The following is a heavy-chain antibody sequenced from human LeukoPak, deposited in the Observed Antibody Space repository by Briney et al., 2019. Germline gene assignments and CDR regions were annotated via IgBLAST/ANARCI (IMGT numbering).Heavy chain of an antibody. J-gene: IGHJ4*02. V-gene: IGHV3-30-3*01. CDR1: GFTFSSYA. CDR2: ISYDGSNK. CDR3: ASGPGPYCSSTSCPGEFDY. D-gene: IGHD2-2*01. Sequence: PGGSLRLSCAASGFTFSSYAMHWVRQAPGKGLEWVAVISYDGSNKYYADSVKGRFTISRDNSKNTLYLQMNSLRAEDTAVYYCASGPGPYCSSTSCPGEFDYWGQGTLVTVSS.